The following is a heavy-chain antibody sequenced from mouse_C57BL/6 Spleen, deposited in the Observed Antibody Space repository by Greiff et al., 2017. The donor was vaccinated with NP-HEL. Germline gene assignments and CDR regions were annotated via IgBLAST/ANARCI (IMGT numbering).Heavy chain of an antibody. CDR1: GYTFTSYW. CDR3: ARSYYGTYFDY. CDR2: IDPSDSYT. V-gene: IGHV1-50*01. Sequence: QVQLQQPGAELVKPGASVKLSCKASGYTFTSYWMQWVKQRPGQGLEWIGEIDPSDSYTNYNQKFKGKATLTVDTSSSTAYMQLSSLTSEDSAVYYCARSYYGTYFDYWGQGTTLTVSS. J-gene: IGHJ2*01. D-gene: IGHD2-10*01.